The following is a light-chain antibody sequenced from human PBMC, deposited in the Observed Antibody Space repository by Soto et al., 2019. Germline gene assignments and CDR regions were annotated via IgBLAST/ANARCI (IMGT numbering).Light chain of an antibody. CDR2: GAS. V-gene: IGKV3-15*01. Sequence: VMTQSPATLSVSPGERATLSCRASQSVSSKLAWYQQKPGQAPRLLIYGASTRATGIPARFSGSGSGTEFTFTISSLQSEDFVDYYCQQYNDWPPTFGQGTKVDI. CDR3: QQYNDWPPT. J-gene: IGKJ1*01. CDR1: QSVSSK.